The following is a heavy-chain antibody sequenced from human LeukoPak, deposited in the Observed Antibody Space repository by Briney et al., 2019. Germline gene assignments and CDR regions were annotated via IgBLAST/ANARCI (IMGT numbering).Heavy chain of an antibody. CDR2: ISGSGGST. J-gene: IGHJ4*02. D-gene: IGHD1-14*01. CDR1: GFTFSSYA. V-gene: IGHV3-23*01. Sequence: GGSLRLSCAAAGFTFSSYAMSWVRQAPGKGLEWVSSISGSGGSTYYADSVRGRFIISRDNSKNTLYLQMNSLRVEDTAVYYCAKDDRKPRSLDYWGQGTLVTVSS. CDR3: AKDDRKPRSLDY.